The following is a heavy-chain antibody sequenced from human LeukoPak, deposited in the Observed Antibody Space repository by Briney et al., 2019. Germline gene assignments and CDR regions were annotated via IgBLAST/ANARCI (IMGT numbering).Heavy chain of an antibody. CDR2: IYYSGST. CDR1: GGSISSSSYY. D-gene: IGHD3-10*01. CDR3: AKTDLPYYFGSGST. J-gene: IGHJ4*02. V-gene: IGHV4-39*07. Sequence: SETLSLTCTVSGGSISSSSYYWGWIRQPPGKGLEWIGSIYYSGSTNYSPSLKSRVTISVDTSKNQFSLKLSSVTAADTAVYYCAKTDLPYYFGSGSTWGQGTLVTVSS.